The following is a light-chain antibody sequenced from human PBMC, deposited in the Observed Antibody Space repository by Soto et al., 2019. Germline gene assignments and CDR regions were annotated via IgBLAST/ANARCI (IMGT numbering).Light chain of an antibody. J-gene: IGLJ2*01. Sequence: SYELTQPPSVAGAPGKTARITCGGHNIGSKSVHWYQQKPGQAPVLVIYYDSDRPSGIPERFSCSNSGNTATLTISRVEAGDEADYYCQVWDSSSDHPVLGGGTQRTVL. CDR3: QVWDSSSDHPV. CDR1: NIGSKS. CDR2: YDS. V-gene: IGLV3-21*04.